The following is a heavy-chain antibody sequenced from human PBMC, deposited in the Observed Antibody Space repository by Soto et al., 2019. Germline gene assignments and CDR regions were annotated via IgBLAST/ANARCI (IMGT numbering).Heavy chain of an antibody. V-gene: IGHV4-34*01. J-gene: IGHJ6*02. Sequence: PSETLSLTCAFYCGSFIGYYWSWIRQPPGKGLEWIGEINHSGSTNYNPSLKSRVTISVDTSKNQFSLKLSSVTAADTAVYYCARDPTLAVAETYGMDVWGQGTTVTVSS. CDR2: INHSGST. CDR1: CGSFIGYY. CDR3: ARDPTLAVAETYGMDV. D-gene: IGHD6-19*01.